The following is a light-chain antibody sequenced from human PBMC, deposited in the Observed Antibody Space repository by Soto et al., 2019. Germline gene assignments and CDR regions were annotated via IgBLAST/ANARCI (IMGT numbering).Light chain of an antibody. V-gene: IGLV2-14*01. CDR2: DVS. J-gene: IGLJ1*01. CDR3: SSYTSSSTYV. Sequence: QSALTQPASVSGSPGQSITISCTGTSSDVGGYNYVSWYQQHPGKAPKLMIYDVSNRPSGVSNRFSGSKSVSTASLTISGLQAEDEADYYCSSYTSSSTYVFGTGTKVTVL. CDR1: SSDVGGYNY.